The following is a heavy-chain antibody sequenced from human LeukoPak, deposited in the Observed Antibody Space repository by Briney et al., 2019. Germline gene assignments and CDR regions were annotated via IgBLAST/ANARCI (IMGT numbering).Heavy chain of an antibody. CDR2: ISYDGSNK. Sequence: PGRSLRLSCAASGFTFSSYAMHWVRQAPGKGLEWVAVISYDGSNKYYADSVKGRFTISRDNAQTSLYLQMNSLRAEDTAVYYCARASNPWLQLTWGQGTLVTVSS. CDR1: GFTFSSYA. CDR3: ARASNPWLQLT. J-gene: IGHJ5*02. V-gene: IGHV3-30-3*01. D-gene: IGHD5-24*01.